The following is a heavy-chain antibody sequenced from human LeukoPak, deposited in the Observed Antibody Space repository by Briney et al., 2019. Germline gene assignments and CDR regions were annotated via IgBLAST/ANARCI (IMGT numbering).Heavy chain of an antibody. D-gene: IGHD3-3*02. CDR1: GGSFSGHY. Sequence: SETLSLTCDVSGGSFSGHYWSWIRQPPGKGLEWIGEIDQSGNTNYNPSLKRRVTISLDTSKTQFSLKLSSATAADTAVYYCARHLYWFDPWGQGTLVTVSS. CDR2: IDQSGNT. J-gene: IGHJ5*02. CDR3: ARHLYWFDP. V-gene: IGHV4-34*01.